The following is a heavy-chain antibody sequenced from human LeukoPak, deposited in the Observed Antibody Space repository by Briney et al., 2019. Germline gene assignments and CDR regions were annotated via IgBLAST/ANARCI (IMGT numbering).Heavy chain of an antibody. CDR3: ARVGDWNDLVY. CDR2: IFYTGGT. D-gene: IGHD1-1*01. J-gene: IGHJ4*02. Sequence: SETLSLTCTVTGGSLNNYYWTWIRQSPGKGLEWIGYIFYTGGTNYNPSLKSRVTISVDTSKNHFSLNLNSVTTTDTAVYYCARVGDWNDLVYWGQGAPVAVSS. V-gene: IGHV4-59*01. CDR1: GGSLNNYY.